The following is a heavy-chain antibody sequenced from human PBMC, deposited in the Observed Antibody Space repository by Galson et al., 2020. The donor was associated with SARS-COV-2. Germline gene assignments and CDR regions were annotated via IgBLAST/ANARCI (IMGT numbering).Heavy chain of an antibody. CDR2: IIPLFGTA. J-gene: IGHJ6*02. D-gene: IGHD4-17*01. CDR3: ARACYPHKTVTTNYSYYYGMDV. CDR1: GGTFSSYA. V-gene: IGHV1-69*13. Sequence: SVKVSCKASGGTFSSYAVNWVRQAPGQELEWMGGIIPLFGTANYAEKFQGRVTITADYSTNSGYMELSSLRSEDTAVYYCARACYPHKTVTTNYSYYYGMDVWGQGTTVTVSS.